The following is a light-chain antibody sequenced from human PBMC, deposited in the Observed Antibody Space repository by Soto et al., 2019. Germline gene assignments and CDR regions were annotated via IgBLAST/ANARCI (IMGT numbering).Light chain of an antibody. CDR1: SSDVGGYNL. Sequence: QSVLTQPASVSGSPGQSITVSCAGTSSDVGGYNLVSWYQQHPGKAPKLIIYEGTERPSGISPRFSGSKSGNTASLTISGHQAEDEADYYCASYTSSSIYVFGSGTRSPS. CDR3: ASYTSSSIYV. V-gene: IGLV2-23*01. CDR2: EGT. J-gene: IGLJ1*01.